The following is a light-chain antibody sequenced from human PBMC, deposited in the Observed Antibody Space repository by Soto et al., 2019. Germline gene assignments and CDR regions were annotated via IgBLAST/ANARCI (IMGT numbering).Light chain of an antibody. Sequence: VVMTQSPLSLPVTLGQPASISCSSTHSLVYADGNTYLQWFQQRPGQSPRRLIYKISNSDSGVPDRFSGSGSGTDFTLQISRVEAEDVGVYYCMQGTHWPLTFGQGTRLEIK. CDR2: KIS. V-gene: IGKV2-30*01. CDR3: MQGTHWPLT. CDR1: HSLVYADGNTY. J-gene: IGKJ5*01.